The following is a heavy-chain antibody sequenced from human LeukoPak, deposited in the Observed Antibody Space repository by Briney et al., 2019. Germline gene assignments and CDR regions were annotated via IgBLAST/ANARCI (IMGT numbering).Heavy chain of an antibody. D-gene: IGHD5-18*01. CDR3: ARAGTAKAFDI. J-gene: IGHJ3*02. Sequence: ASVKVSCKASGHTFTGYYMHWVRQAPGQGLEWMGIINPSGGSTSYAQKFQGRVTMTRDTSTGTVYMELSSLRSEDTAVYYCARAGTAKAFDIWGQGTMVTVSS. V-gene: IGHV1-46*01. CDR2: INPSGGST. CDR1: GHTFTGYY.